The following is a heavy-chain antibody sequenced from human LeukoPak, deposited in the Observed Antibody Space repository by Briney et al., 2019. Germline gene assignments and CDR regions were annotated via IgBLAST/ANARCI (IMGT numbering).Heavy chain of an antibody. CDR3: ANLYDSSGSSIIDY. CDR1: GFTFSSYG. CDR2: IRYDGSNK. V-gene: IGHV3-30*02. J-gene: IGHJ4*02. D-gene: IGHD3-22*01. Sequence: GRSLRLSCAASGFTFSSYGMHWVRQAPGKGLEWVAFIRYDGSNKYYADSVKGRFTISRDNSKNTLYLQMNSLRAEDTAVYYCANLYDSSGSSIIDYWGQGTLVTVSS.